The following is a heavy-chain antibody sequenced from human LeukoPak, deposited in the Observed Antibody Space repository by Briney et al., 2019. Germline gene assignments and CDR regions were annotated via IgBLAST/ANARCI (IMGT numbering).Heavy chain of an antibody. V-gene: IGHV1-18*01. CDR2: ISAYNGNT. D-gene: IGHD1-1*01. CDR1: GYTFTSYG. J-gene: IGHJ4*02. Sequence: ASVKVSCKASGYTFTSYGIRWVRQAPGQGLEWMGWISAYNGNTNYAQKLQGRVTMTTDTSTSTAYMELRSLRSDDTAVYYCARDSFVQLERPADYWGQGTLVTVSS. CDR3: ARDSFVQLERPADY.